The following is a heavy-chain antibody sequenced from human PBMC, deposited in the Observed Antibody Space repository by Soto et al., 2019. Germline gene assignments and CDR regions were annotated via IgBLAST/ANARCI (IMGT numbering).Heavy chain of an antibody. J-gene: IGHJ4*02. CDR1: GGTFSSYA. Sequence: SVKVSCKASGGTFSSYAISWVRQAPGQGLEWMGGIIPIFGTANYAQKFQGRVTITADESTSTAYMELSSLRSEDTAVYYCARHPQVPYFQQGLDYWGQGTLVTVSS. D-gene: IGHD3-9*01. CDR3: ARHPQVPYFQQGLDY. CDR2: IIPIFGTA. V-gene: IGHV1-69*13.